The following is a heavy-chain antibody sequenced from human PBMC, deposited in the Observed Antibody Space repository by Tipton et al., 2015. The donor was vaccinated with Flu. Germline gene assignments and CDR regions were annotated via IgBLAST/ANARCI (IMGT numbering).Heavy chain of an antibody. D-gene: IGHD3-10*01. CDR2: FYYSGSP. J-gene: IGHJ3*02. Sequence: TLSLTCTVSSVSINFYSWSWIRQPPGKGLEWIGYFYYSGSPKYNPSLESRVTISADTSKNQFSLKLNSVTAADTAVYFCARDRGRSDAFDIWDLGTMVTVSS. V-gene: IGHV4-59*01. CDR3: ARDRGRSDAFDI. CDR1: SVSINFYS.